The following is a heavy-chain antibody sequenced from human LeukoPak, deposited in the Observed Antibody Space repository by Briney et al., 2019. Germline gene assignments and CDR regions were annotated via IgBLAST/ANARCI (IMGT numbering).Heavy chain of an antibody. Sequence: PGGSLRLSCTASGFIFSNYGMNWVRQAPGKGLEWVSYISSGSSTTYYADSVKGRFTISRDNAKNSLYLQMSSLRAEDTAVYYCARGGYDYNALFDHWGQGTLVTVSS. D-gene: IGHD5-12*01. J-gene: IGHJ4*02. CDR3: ARGGYDYNALFDH. CDR2: ISSGSSTT. V-gene: IGHV3-48*01. CDR1: GFIFSNYG.